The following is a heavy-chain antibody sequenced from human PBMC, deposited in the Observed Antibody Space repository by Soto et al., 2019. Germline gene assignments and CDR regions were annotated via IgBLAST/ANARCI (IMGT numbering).Heavy chain of an antibody. J-gene: IGHJ4*02. CDR3: AKDAWDFGLGATYYFDY. D-gene: IGHD1-26*01. CDR1: GFTFSSYA. V-gene: IGHV3-23*01. Sequence: GGSLRLSCAASGFTFSSYAMSWVRQAPGKGLEWVSAISGSGGSTYYADSVKGRFTISRDNSKNTLYLQMNSLRAEDTAVYYCAKDAWDFGLGATYYFDYWGQGTLVTVSS. CDR2: ISGSGGST.